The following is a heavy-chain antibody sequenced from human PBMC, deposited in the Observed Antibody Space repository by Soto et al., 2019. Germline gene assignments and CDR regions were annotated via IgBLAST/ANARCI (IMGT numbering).Heavy chain of an antibody. J-gene: IGHJ6*02. D-gene: IGHD3-16*01. CDR2: ISSSGSTI. CDR3: ARDLGGYDYVKSVYYYYGMDV. V-gene: IGHV3-48*03. CDR1: GFTFSSYE. Sequence: EVQLVESGGGLVQPGGSLRLSCAASGFTFSSYEMNWVRQAPGKGLEWVSYISSSGSTIYYADSVKGRFTISRDNAKNSLYLQLNTLRAEDTAVYYCARDLGGYDYVKSVYYYYGMDVWCQGTTITVSS.